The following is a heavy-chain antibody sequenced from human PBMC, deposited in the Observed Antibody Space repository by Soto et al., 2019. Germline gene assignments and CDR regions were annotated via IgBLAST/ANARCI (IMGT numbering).Heavy chain of an antibody. CDR2: IYFSGSA. V-gene: IGHV4-30-4*01. J-gene: IGHJ6*02. CDR1: GGSISSDDYY. D-gene: IGHD3-10*01. CDR3: ARGLHSYSSGNDPSHYGMDL. Sequence: PSETLSLTCTVSGGSISSDDYYWSWIRQPPGKGLEWIGYIYFSGSAYDNPSLKSRLTVSVDTSKNQFSLNLSSVTAADTAVYYCARGLHSYSSGNDPSHYGMDLWGQGTTVTVSS.